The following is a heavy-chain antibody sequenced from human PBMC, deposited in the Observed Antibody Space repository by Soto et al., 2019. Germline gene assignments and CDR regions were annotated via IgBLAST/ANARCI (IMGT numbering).Heavy chain of an antibody. J-gene: IGHJ5*02. CDR3: ARDGDIVVVPAALPWFHP. D-gene: IGHD2-2*02. Sequence: SSVKVSCKASGYTFTSYGSSLVRQAPEQVLEWMGSIIAYNGNTNYAQKIQVRVTMNTDTSTSTAYTELRRLRSEDTAVYYCARDGDIVVVPAALPWFHPCGQGTLVTVS. CDR1: GYTFTSYG. V-gene: IGHV1-18*01. CDR2: IIAYNGNT.